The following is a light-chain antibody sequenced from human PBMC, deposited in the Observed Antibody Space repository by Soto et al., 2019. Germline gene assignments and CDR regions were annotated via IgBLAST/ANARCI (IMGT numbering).Light chain of an antibody. CDR2: GAS. V-gene: IGKV3-15*01. CDR1: QNVGTS. J-gene: IGKJ1*01. Sequence: ENVMTQSLATLSVSPGERATLFCRASQNVGTSLAWYQQIPGQPPRLLIHGASIRATDIPARFSGSGSGTDFTLTISSLQSEDFAVYYCPQYAVWPETFGQGTNVDI. CDR3: PQYAVWPET.